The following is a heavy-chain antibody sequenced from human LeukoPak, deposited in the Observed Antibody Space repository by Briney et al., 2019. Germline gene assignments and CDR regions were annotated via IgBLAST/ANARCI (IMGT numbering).Heavy chain of an antibody. CDR3: AKAQGIAVAGTVRNYYGMDV. CDR2: ISGSGGST. CDR1: GFTFSSYA. D-gene: IGHD6-19*01. Sequence: PGGSLRLSCAASGFTFSSYAMSWVRQAPGKGLEWVSTISGSGGSTYYADSVKGRSTFSRDNSKNTLYLQMNSLRAEDTAVYYCAKAQGIAVAGTVRNYYGMDVWGQGTTVTVSS. J-gene: IGHJ6*02. V-gene: IGHV3-23*01.